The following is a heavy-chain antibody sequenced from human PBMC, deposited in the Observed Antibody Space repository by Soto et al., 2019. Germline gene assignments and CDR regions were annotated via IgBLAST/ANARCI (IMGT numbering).Heavy chain of an antibody. CDR3: ATAGWVGGATSHFHH. Sequence: QVQLVQSGAEVKKPGASVKVSWKASGYTLTSFVISWVRQAPGKGLEWMGCISTYNGTTNHELQLQGRVTMTIHKSSRTADMEQRSMRADDTAVYYCATAGWVGGATSHFHHWGQGTLVIVSS. CDR1: GYTLTSFV. V-gene: IGHV1-18*04. J-gene: IGHJ1*01. D-gene: IGHD1-26*01. CDR2: ISTYNGTT.